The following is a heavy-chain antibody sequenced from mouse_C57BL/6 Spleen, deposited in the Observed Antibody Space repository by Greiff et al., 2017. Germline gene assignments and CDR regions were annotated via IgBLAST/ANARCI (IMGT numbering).Heavy chain of an antibody. CDR2: IYLGNGYT. Sequence: EVQLQQSGAELVRPGSSVKMSCKTSGYTFTSYGINWVKQRPGQGLEWIGYIYLGNGYTEYNEKFKGKATLTSDTSSSTAYMQLSSLTSEDSALYFCARGDTTGTRGWYFDVWGTGTTVTVSS. CDR1: GYTFTSYG. CDR3: ARGDTTGTRGWYFDV. V-gene: IGHV1-58*01. D-gene: IGHD2-14*01. J-gene: IGHJ1*03.